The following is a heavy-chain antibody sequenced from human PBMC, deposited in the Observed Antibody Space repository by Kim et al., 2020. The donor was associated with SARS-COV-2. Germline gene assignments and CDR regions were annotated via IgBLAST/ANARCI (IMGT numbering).Heavy chain of an antibody. J-gene: IGHJ4*02. CDR3: AKDNGDLDY. D-gene: IGHD4-17*01. V-gene: IGHV3-43*01. Sequence: GSTYYADSVKGRFTISRDNSKNSLYLQMNSLRTEDTALYYCAKDNGDLDYWGQGTLVTVSS. CDR2: GST.